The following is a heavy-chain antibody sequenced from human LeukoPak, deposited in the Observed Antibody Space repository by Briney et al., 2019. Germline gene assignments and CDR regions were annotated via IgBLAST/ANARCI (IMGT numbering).Heavy chain of an antibody. J-gene: IGHJ4*02. V-gene: IGHV1-3*01. CDR2: INAGNGNT. Sequence: GASVKVSCKASGYTFTSYAMHWVRQAPGQRLEWIGWINAGNGNTKYSQKFQGRVTITRDTSARTAYMTLSSLRSEDTALYYCARVFAPPLATTFAYWGQATLATVSS. CDR3: ARVFAPPLATTFAY. D-gene: IGHD5-12*01. CDR1: GYTFTSYA.